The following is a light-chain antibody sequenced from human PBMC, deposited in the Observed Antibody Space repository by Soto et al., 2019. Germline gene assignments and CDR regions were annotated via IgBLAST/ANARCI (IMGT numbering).Light chain of an antibody. Sequence: EIVMTQSPATLSVSPGERVTLSCRASQSVSSNLAWYQQKPGQAPSLLIYGAFTRATGIPARFSGSGSGTEFTLPISNLQSEDFAIYYWQQYNHWPPYTFGQGNKLEIK. V-gene: IGKV3-15*01. J-gene: IGKJ2*01. CDR2: GAF. CDR1: QSVSSN. CDR3: QQYNHWPPYT.